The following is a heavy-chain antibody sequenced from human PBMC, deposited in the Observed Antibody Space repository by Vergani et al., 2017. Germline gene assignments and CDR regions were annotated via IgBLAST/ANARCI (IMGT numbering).Heavy chain of an antibody. CDR1: GGSISSYY. CDR2: IYYSGST. J-gene: IGHJ3*02. V-gene: IGHV4-59*01. Sequence: QVRLQESGPGLVKPSETLSLTCTVSGGSISSYYWSWIRQPPGKGLEWIGYIYYSGSTNYNPSLKSRVTISVDTSKNQFSLKLSSVTAADTAVYYCARNPYCGGDCYSDAFDIWGQGTMVTVSS. CDR3: ARNPYCGGDCYSDAFDI. D-gene: IGHD2-21*02.